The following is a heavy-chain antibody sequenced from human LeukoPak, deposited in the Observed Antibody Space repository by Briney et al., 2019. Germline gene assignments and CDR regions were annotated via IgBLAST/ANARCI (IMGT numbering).Heavy chain of an antibody. CDR2: IYYSGST. D-gene: IGHD5-24*01. J-gene: IGHJ2*01. CDR1: GGSISIGGYY. V-gene: IGHV4-39*01. CDR3: ARQRRDGYNPEVGYFDL. Sequence: SETLSLTCTVSGGSISIGGYYWSWIRPPPAKGLEWIGSIYYSGSTYYNPSPKSRVTISVDTSKNQFSLKLSSVTAADTAVYYCARQRRDGYNPEVGYFDLWGRGTLVTVSS.